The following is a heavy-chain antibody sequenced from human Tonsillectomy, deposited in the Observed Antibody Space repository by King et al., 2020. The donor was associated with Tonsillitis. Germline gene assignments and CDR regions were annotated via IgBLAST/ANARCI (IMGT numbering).Heavy chain of an antibody. CDR3: VRGTGFLTCSYAYYFDF. CDR2: IYSGGNT. Sequence: VQLVESGGGLAQPGGSLRLSCAASGFTVSTFYMIWVRQAPGKGLEWVSVIYSGGNTYYTDSVKGRFTISRDNYKNTLYLQMNSLRAEDTALYYCVRGTGFLTCSYAYYFDFWGQGTLVTVSS. V-gene: IGHV3-66*01. J-gene: IGHJ4*02. CDR1: GFTVSTFY. D-gene: IGHD3-9*01.